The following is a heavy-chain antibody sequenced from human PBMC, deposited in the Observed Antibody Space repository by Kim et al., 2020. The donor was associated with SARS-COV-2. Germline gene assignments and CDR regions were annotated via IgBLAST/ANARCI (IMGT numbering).Heavy chain of an antibody. CDR3: ARDDITMVRGVLAY. V-gene: IGHV3-30-3*01. J-gene: IGHJ4*02. CDR2: ISYDGSNK. CDR1: GFTFSSYA. Sequence: GGSLRLSCAASGFTFSSYAMHWVRQAPGKGLEWVAVISYDGSNKYYADSVKGRFTISRDNSKNTLYLQMNSLRAEDTAVYYCARDDITMVRGVLAYWGQGTLVTVSS. D-gene: IGHD3-10*01.